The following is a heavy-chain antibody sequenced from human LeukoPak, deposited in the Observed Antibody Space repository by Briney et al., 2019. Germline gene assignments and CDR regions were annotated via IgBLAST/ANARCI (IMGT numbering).Heavy chain of an antibody. CDR1: GFTFTTYA. Sequence: PGGSLRLSCAASGFTFTTYAMSWVRRVPGKGLEWVSSISGIGSNTYYPDSVKGRFTISRDNSKNSLYLQMNSLRAEDTALYHCAKARPGQYTSWTCPSDNWGQGTLVTVSP. D-gene: IGHD3/OR15-3a*01. CDR2: ISGIGSNT. J-gene: IGHJ4*02. CDR3: AKARPGQYTSWTCPSDN. V-gene: IGHV3-23*01.